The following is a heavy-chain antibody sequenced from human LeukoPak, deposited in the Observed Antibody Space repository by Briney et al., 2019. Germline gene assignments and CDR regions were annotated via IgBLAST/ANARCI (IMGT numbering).Heavy chain of an antibody. CDR2: IYYSGST. Sequence: SETLSLTCTVSGGSISSYYWSWIRQPPGKGLEWIGYIYYSGSTNYNPSLKSRVTISVDTSKNQFSLKLSSVTAADTAVYSCARGGGSYSSLDYWGQGTLVTVSS. V-gene: IGHV4-59*01. J-gene: IGHJ4*02. D-gene: IGHD1-26*01. CDR3: ARGGGSYSSLDY. CDR1: GGSISSYY.